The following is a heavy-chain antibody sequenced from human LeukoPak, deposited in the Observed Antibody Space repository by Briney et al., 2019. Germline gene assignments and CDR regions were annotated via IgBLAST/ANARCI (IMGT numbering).Heavy chain of an antibody. CDR1: GFTFSSYA. CDR2: ITGSGGTT. J-gene: IGHJ4*02. CDR3: VKDPIGRSSDWYDAY. Sequence: GGSLRLSCAASGFTFSSYAMSWVRQAPGKGLEWVSVITGSGGTTYYAGSVKGRFTISRDNSKNTLYLQMNSLRAEDTAIYYCVKDPIGRSSDWYDAYWGQGTLVTVSS. V-gene: IGHV3-23*01. D-gene: IGHD6-19*01.